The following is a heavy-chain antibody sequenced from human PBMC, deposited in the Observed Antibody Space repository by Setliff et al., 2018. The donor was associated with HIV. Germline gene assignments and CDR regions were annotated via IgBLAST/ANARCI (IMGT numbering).Heavy chain of an antibody. D-gene: IGHD1-1*01. CDR1: GFTFDDYG. Sequence: GGSLRLSCAASGFTFDDYGMSWVRQAPGKGLEWLSIIFGSGGNTYYADSVKGRFTISRDNSKNTLYLQMNSLRAEDTAVYYCAKTYNWNDVHYYYMDVWGKGTTVTVSS. CDR2: IFGSGGNT. CDR3: AKTYNWNDVHYYYMDV. V-gene: IGHV3-23*03. J-gene: IGHJ6*03.